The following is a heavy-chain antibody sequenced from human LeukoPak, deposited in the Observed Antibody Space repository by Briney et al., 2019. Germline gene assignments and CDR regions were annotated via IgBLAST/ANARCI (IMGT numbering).Heavy chain of an antibody. V-gene: IGHV3-30*02. D-gene: IGHD3-10*01. CDR2: IRYDGSNK. CDR1: GFTFSSYG. CDR3: AKTSRITMVRGVIAGLDY. J-gene: IGHJ4*02. Sequence: PGGSLRLSCAASGFTFSSYGMHWVRQAPGKGLEWVAFIRYDGSNKYYADSVKGRFTISRDNSKNTLYLQTNSLRAEDTAVYYCAKTSRITMVRGVIAGLDYWGQGTLVTVSS.